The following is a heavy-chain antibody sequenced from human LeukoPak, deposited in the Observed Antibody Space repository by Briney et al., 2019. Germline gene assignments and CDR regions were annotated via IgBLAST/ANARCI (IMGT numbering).Heavy chain of an antibody. J-gene: IGHJ4*02. V-gene: IGHV1-58*02. CDR2: IVVGSGNT. Sequence: SVKVSCKASGFTFTSSAMQWVRQARGQRLEWIGWIVVGSGNTNYAQKFQERVTITRDMSTSAAYMELSSLRSEDTAVYYCAAGLYYYGTTNSDYWGQGTLVTVSS. D-gene: IGHD3-10*01. CDR1: GFTFTSSA. CDR3: AAGLYYYGTTNSDY.